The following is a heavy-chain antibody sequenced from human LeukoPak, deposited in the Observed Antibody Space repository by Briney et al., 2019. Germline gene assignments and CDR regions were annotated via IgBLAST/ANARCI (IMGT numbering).Heavy chain of an antibody. D-gene: IGHD3-22*01. CDR3: ARGRSGYYDSSGYYYPVVYYYYYYMDV. V-gene: IGHV4-34*01. CDR1: GGSFSGYY. Sequence: SETLSLTCAVSGGSFSGYYWSWIRQPPGNGLEWIGEINHSESTNYNPSLKSRVTISVDTSKNQFSLQLSSVTAAATAVYYCARGRSGYYDSSGYYYPVVYYYYYYMDVWGKGTTVTVSS. CDR2: INHSEST. J-gene: IGHJ6*03.